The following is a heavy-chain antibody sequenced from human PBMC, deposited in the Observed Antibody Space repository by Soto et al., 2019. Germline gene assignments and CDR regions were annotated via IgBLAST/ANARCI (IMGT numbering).Heavy chain of an antibody. CDR2: GSA. CDR3: ASEGPPDIAWFDP. CDR1: GGTFSIYT. J-gene: IGHJ5*02. V-gene: IGHV1-69*01. D-gene: IGHD2-15*01. Sequence: VQLVQSGAEVKKPGSSVKVSCKASGGTFSIYTISWVRQAPGQGLEWMGGSANSAQKFHGRLTVTAAESTSTVYLEFSSLTSEDTAVYYCASEGPPDIAWFDPWGQGTLVSVSS.